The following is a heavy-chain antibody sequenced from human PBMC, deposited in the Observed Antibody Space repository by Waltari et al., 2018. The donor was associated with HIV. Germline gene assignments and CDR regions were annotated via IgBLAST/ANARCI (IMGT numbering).Heavy chain of an antibody. CDR1: GGSFRGYY. Sequence: QVHLEQWGTGLLRPSETLSLTCAVYGGSFRGYYLSWIRQSPGGRLEWIGEVNHVGRTNYSPSLKGRVTVSVVTSKNQFSLTMRSVTAADTAVYYCARDSAPGLAVDDDDGEFFYYGLDVWGQGTTVTVSS. D-gene: IGHD6-19*01. CDR2: VNHVGRT. CDR3: ARDSAPGLAVDDDDGEFFYYGLDV. V-gene: IGHV4-34*01. J-gene: IGHJ6*01.